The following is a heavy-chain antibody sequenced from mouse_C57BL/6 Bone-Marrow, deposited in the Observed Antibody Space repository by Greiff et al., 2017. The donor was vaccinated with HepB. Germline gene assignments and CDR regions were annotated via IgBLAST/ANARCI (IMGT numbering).Heavy chain of an antibody. CDR1: GYTFTSYG. CDR2: IYPRSGNT. D-gene: IGHD1-1*01. CDR3: APYYGSLYYFDY. J-gene: IGHJ2*01. V-gene: IGHV1-81*01. Sequence: QVQLQQPGAELARPGASVKLSCKASGYTFTSYGISWVKQRTGQGLEWIGEIYPRSGNTYYNEKFKGKATLTADKSSSTAYMELRSLTSEDSAVYFCAPYYGSLYYFDYWGQGTTLTVSS.